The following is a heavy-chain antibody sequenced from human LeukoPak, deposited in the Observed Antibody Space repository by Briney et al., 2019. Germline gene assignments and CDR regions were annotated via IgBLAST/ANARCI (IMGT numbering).Heavy chain of an antibody. D-gene: IGHD6-19*01. CDR1: GFTFTNYG. J-gene: IGHJ5*02. V-gene: IGHV3-30*03. CDR3: ARVAVAGNLNNWFDP. CDR2: VSSDATNK. Sequence: PGGSLRLSCAASGFTFTNYGMHWVRQAPGKGLEWVAVVSSDATNKYYADSVKGRFTISRDNSKNTLYLQMKSLRAEDTAVYYCARVAVAGNLNNWFDPGAREPWSPSPQ.